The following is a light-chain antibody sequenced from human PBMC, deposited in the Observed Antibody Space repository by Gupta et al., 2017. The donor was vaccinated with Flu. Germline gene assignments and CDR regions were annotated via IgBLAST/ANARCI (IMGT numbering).Light chain of an antibody. CDR2: GAS. V-gene: IGKV3-15*01. CDR3: QQYNNWPRWT. Sequence: EIVMTQSPATLSVSPGERATLSCRASQSVSSNLAWYHQKPGQAPRPLIYGASTRATGIPARFSGSGSGTEFTLTISSLQSEDFAVYYCQQYNNWPRWTFGQGTKVEIK. CDR1: QSVSSN. J-gene: IGKJ1*01.